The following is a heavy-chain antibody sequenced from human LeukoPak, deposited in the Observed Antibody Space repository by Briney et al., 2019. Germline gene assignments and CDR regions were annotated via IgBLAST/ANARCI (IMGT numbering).Heavy chain of an antibody. J-gene: IGHJ5*02. D-gene: IGHD6-13*01. CDR2: IYYSGTT. Sequence: PAETLSLTCTVSGGSISSYYWNWIRQPPGKGLEWIGYIYYSGTTNYNPSLKSRVSMSVDTSKNQFSLKLSSVTAADTAVYYCARGSGQGAGGAAGFAWFDPWGQGTLVTVSS. V-gene: IGHV4-59*01. CDR1: GGSISSYY. CDR3: ARGSGQGAGGAAGFAWFDP.